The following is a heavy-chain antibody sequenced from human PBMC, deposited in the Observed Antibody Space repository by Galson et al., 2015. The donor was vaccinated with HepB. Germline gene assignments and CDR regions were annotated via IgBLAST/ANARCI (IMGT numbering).Heavy chain of an antibody. J-gene: IGHJ6*02. CDR1: GFTFSSYG. D-gene: IGHD5-18*01. V-gene: IGHV3-33*01. CDR3: AVDTAMVTDYYYGMDV. CDR2: IWYDGSNK. Sequence: SLRLSCAASGFTFSSYGVHWVRQAPGKGLEWVAVIWYDGSNKYYADSVKGRLTISRDNSKNTLYLQMNSLRAEDTAVYYCAVDTAMVTDYYYGMDVWGQGTTVTVSS.